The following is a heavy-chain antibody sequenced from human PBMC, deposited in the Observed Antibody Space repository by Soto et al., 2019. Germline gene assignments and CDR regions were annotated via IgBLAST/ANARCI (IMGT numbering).Heavy chain of an antibody. D-gene: IGHD3-22*01. CDR3: ARDPYYYDSRGPGVAFDI. J-gene: IGHJ3*02. V-gene: IGHV4-59*01. CDR2: IYYSGST. CDR1: GGSISSYY. Sequence: SETLSLTCTVSGGSISSYYWSWIRQPPGKGLEWIGYIYYSGSTNYNPSLKSRVTTSVDTSKNQFPLKLSSVTAADTAVYYCARDPYYYDSRGPGVAFDIWGQGTMVTVSS.